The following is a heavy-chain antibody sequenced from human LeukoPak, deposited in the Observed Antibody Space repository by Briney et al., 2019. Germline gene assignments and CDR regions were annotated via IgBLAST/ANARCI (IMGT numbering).Heavy chain of an antibody. CDR3: ARSYYYDSSGYYEGLFDY. CDR1: GFTFSSYE. Sequence: GGSLRLSCAASGFTFSSYEMNWVRQAPGKGLEWVSYISSSGSTIYYADSVKGRFTISRDNAKNSLYLQMNSLRAEDTAVYYCARSYYYDSSGYYEGLFDYWGQGTLVTVSS. CDR2: ISSSGSTI. D-gene: IGHD3-22*01. V-gene: IGHV3-48*03. J-gene: IGHJ4*02.